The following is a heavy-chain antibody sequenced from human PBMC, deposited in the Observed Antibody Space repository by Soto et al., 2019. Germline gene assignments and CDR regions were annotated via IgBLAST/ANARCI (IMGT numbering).Heavy chain of an antibody. CDR3: AKDWWLYYGMDV. J-gene: IGHJ6*02. CDR1: GFTFSSYG. D-gene: IGHD2-15*01. Sequence: GGSLRLSCAASGFTFSSYGMHWVRQAPGKGLEWVAVISYDGSNKYYADSVKGRFTISRDNSKNTLYLQMNSLRAEDTAVYYCAKDWWLYYGMDVWGQGTTVTVSS. CDR2: ISYDGSNK. V-gene: IGHV3-30*18.